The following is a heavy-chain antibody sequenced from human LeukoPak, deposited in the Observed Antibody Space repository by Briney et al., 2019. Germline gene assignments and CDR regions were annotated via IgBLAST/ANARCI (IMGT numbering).Heavy chain of an antibody. CDR2: VYYSGST. J-gene: IGHJ4*02. CDR1: GDSISTYY. D-gene: IGHD6-19*01. CDR3: ARRLAVTGRYYFDY. Sequence: SETLSLTCSVSGDSISTYYWSWIRQPPGKGLEWIGYVYYSGSTNYNPSLRSRITISVDTSKNQFSLKLTSVTAADTAVYYCARRLAVTGRYYFDYWGPGTLVTVSS. V-gene: IGHV4-59*08.